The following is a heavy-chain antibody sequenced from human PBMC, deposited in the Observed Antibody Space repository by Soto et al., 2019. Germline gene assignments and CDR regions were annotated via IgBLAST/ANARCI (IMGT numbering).Heavy chain of an antibody. Sequence: ASVKVSCKASGGTFSSYAISWVRQAPGQGLEWMGGIIPIFGTANYAQKSQGRVTITADKSTSTAYMELSSLRSEDTAVYYCARAGGIIAAAGTAFDYWGQGTLVTVSS. CDR1: GGTFSSYA. J-gene: IGHJ4*02. D-gene: IGHD6-13*01. V-gene: IGHV1-69*06. CDR3: ARAGGIIAAAGTAFDY. CDR2: IIPIFGTA.